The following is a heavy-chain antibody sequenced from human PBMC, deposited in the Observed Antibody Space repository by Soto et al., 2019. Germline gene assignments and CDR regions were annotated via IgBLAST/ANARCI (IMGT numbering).Heavy chain of an antibody. CDR2: ISGYNANT. CDR3: ARAAREAVFRGAFNY. Sequence: QVQLVQSGAEVKKPGASVKVSCKASGYTFTSYGISWVRQAPGQGLEWMGWISGYNANTNYAQKLQARVTMTTDTSPNTAYMELRSLRSDDTAVYFCARAAREAVFRGAFNYWGQGTLVTVSS. V-gene: IGHV1-18*01. D-gene: IGHD2-15*01. J-gene: IGHJ4*02. CDR1: GYTFTSYG.